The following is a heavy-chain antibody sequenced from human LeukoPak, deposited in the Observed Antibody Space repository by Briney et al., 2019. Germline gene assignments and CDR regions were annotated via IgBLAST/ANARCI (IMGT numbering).Heavy chain of an antibody. V-gene: IGHV4-39*07. CDR1: GGSISSSSYY. D-gene: IGHD1-1*01. CDR2: IYYSGST. CDR3: ARGHNYVDFDY. J-gene: IGHJ4*02. Sequence: SETLSLTCTVSGGSISSSSYYWGWIRQPPGKGLEWIGSIYYSGSTYYNPSLKSRVTISVDTSKNQSSLKLSSVTAADTAVYYCARGHNYVDFDYWGQGTLVTVSS.